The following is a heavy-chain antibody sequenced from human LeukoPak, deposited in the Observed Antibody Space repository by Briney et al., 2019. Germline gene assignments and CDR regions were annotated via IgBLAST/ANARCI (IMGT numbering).Heavy chain of an antibody. Sequence: SVKVSCKASGYTFTGYYMHWVRQAPGQGLEWMGGIIALFGTANYAQKFQGRLTITADESTSTAYMELSSLRSGDTAVYYCARIRDGYNSYFFYGMDVWGQGTTVTVSS. CDR3: ARIRDGYNSYFFYGMDV. CDR2: IIALFGTA. D-gene: IGHD5-24*01. V-gene: IGHV1-69*13. J-gene: IGHJ6*02. CDR1: GYTFTGYY.